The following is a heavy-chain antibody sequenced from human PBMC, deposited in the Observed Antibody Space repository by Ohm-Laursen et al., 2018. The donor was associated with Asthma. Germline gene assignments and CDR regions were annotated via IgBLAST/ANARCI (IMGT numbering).Heavy chain of an antibody. V-gene: IGHV4-31*03. CDR2: IYYSGIT. CDR3: ARGGPQGVPGSNWFNP. D-gene: IGHD3-3*01. Sequence: SQTLSLTCTVSGDSISSGNNYWSWIRQHPGKGLEWIGYIYYSGITHSNPSRKSRVTMSVDNSKNQFSLKVTSVTAADTAVYYCARGGPQGVPGSNWFNPWGQGTLVTVSS. J-gene: IGHJ5*02. CDR1: GDSISSGNNY.